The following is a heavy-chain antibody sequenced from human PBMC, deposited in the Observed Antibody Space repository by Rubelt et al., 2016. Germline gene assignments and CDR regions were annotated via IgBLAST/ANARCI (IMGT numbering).Heavy chain of an antibody. J-gene: IGHJ6*02. Sequence: QVQLQQWGAGLLKPSETLSLTYAVYGGSFSGYYWSWIRQPPGKGLEWIGEINHSGSTNYNPSLKSQVTISVDTSKNQSSLKLRSVTAADTAVYYCARGRMGFHYYYYGMDVWGQGTTVTVSS. CDR2: INHSGST. CDR1: GGSFSGYY. D-gene: IGHD1-26*01. CDR3: ARGRMGFHYYYYGMDV. V-gene: IGHV4-34*01.